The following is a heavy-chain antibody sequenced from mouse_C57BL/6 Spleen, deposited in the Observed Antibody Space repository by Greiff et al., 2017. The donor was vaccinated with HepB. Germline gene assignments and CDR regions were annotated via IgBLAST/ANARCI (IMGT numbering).Heavy chain of an antibody. J-gene: IGHJ3*01. CDR1: GYTFTDYY. Sequence: EVQLQQSGPELVKPGASVKISCKASGYTFTDYYMNWVKQSHGKSLEWIGDINPNNGGTSYNQKFKGKATLTVDKSSSTAYMELRSLTSEDSAVDYCARGACAYWGQGTRVTVAA. CDR3: ARGACAY. V-gene: IGHV1-26*01. CDR2: INPNNGGT.